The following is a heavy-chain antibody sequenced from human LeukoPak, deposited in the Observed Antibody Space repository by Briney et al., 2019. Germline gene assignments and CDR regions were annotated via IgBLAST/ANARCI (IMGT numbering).Heavy chain of an antibody. D-gene: IGHD4-17*01. V-gene: IGHV4-34*01. CDR2: INHSGST. Sequence: ASETLSLTCAVYGGSFSGYYWSWIRQPPGKGLEWIGEINHSGSTNYNPSLKSRVTISVDTSKNQFSLKLSSVTAPDTAVYYCARQPTTVTTNYFDSWGQGTLVTVSS. CDR1: GGSFSGYY. CDR3: ARQPTTVTTNYFDS. J-gene: IGHJ4*02.